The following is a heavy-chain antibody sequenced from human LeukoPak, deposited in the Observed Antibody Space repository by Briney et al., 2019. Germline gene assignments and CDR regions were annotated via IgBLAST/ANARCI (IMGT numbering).Heavy chain of an antibody. V-gene: IGHV3-23*01. D-gene: IGHD3-3*01. Sequence: GGSLRLSCAASGFTFSSYAMSWVRQAPGKGLEWVSAISGSGGSTYYADSVKGRFTISRDNSKSTLYLQMNSLRAEDTAVYYCAKDQISKGFWSGYGYWGQGTLVTVSS. CDR1: GFTFSSYA. CDR3: AKDQISKGFWSGYGY. CDR2: ISGSGGST. J-gene: IGHJ4*02.